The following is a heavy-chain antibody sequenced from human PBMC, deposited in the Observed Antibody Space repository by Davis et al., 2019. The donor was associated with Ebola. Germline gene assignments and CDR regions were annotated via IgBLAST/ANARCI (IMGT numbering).Heavy chain of an antibody. V-gene: IGHV3-73*01. Sequence: GESLKISCAASGFTFSSSAMHWVRQASGKGLEWVGRIRSKTNSYATAYAASVKGRFTISRDDSKNTAYLQMNSLKTEDTAVYYCTSTTTSLDYWGQGTLVTVSS. CDR3: TSTTTSLDY. CDR1: GFTFSSSA. J-gene: IGHJ4*02. CDR2: IRSKTNSYAT. D-gene: IGHD4-11*01.